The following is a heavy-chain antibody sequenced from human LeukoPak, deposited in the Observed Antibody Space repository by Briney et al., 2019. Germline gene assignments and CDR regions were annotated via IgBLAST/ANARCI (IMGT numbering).Heavy chain of an antibody. J-gene: IGHJ4*02. V-gene: IGHV5-10-1*01. CDR3: ARQSLSRRLEVVVGSPDY. D-gene: IGHD2-15*01. CDR2: INPSDSYT. CDR1: GYTFASYW. Sequence: GESLQTSCKGSGYTFASYWISWVRQMPGKGLEWMVRINPSDSYTKYSPSFQGHVTISVDKSTSTAHLPWSSLEASDTAIYYCARQSLSRRLEVVVGSPDYWGQGTLVTVSS.